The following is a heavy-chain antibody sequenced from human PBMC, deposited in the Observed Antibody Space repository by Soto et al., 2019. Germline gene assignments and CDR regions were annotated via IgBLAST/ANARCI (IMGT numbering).Heavy chain of an antibody. J-gene: IGHJ4*02. CDR1: GGSFSGYY. V-gene: IGHV4-34*01. CDR3: AREHSSSWYRDIPY. Sequence: QVQLQQWGAGLLKPSETLSLTCAVYGGSFSGYYWSWIRQPPGKGLEWIGEINHSGSTNYNPSLKSRVTISVDTSKNQFSLKLSSVTAADTAVYYCAREHSSSWYRDIPYWGQGTLVTVSS. D-gene: IGHD6-13*01. CDR2: INHSGST.